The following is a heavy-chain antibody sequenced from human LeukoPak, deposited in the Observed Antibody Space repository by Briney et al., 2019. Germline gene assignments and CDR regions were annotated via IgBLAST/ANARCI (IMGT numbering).Heavy chain of an antibody. CDR3: ARDCSSTSCYGKDDAFDT. CDR2: ISSGSSTI. CDR1: GFTFSSYS. Sequence: GGSLRLSCAASGFTFSSYSMNWVRQAPGKGLEWVSYISSGSSTIYYADSVKGRFTISRDNAKNSLYLQMNSLRAEDTAVYYCARDCSSTSCYGKDDAFDTWGQGTMVTASS. V-gene: IGHV3-48*01. D-gene: IGHD2-2*01. J-gene: IGHJ3*02.